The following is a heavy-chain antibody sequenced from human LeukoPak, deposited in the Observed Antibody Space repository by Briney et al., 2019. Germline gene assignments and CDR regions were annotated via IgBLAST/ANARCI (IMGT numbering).Heavy chain of an antibody. V-gene: IGHV3-48*03. CDR1: GFTFSSYE. J-gene: IGHJ4*02. CDR3: ARDRNMDYDFWSGYYIDY. D-gene: IGHD3-3*01. Sequence: GGSLRLSCAASGFTFSSYEMNWVRQAPGKGLEWVSYISSSGSITYYADSVKGRFTISRDNAKNLLYLQMNSLRAEDTAVYYCARDRNMDYDFWSGYYIDYWGQGTLVTVSS. CDR2: ISSSGSIT.